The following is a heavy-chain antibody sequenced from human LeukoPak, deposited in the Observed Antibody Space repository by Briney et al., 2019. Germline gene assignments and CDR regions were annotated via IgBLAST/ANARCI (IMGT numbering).Heavy chain of an antibody. Sequence: GGSLRLSCAASGLTFSGYAMSWVRQAPGRGLEWVSAISGSGGSTYYADSVKGRFTISRDNSKNTLYLQMNSLRAEDTAVYYCARGSKKHIVVVTAIPPFDYWGQGTLVTVSS. V-gene: IGHV3-23*01. CDR1: GLTFSGYA. D-gene: IGHD2-21*02. CDR3: ARGSKKHIVVVTAIPPFDY. CDR2: ISGSGGST. J-gene: IGHJ4*02.